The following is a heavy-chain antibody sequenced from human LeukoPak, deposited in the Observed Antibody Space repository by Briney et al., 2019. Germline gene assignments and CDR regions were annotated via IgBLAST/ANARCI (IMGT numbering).Heavy chain of an antibody. Sequence: PSETLSLTCTVSGGSISSSSYYWGWIRQPPGRGLEWIGSIYYSGSTYYNPSLKSRVTISVDTSKNQFSLKLSSVTAADTAAYYCARQPQGPYYYDSSGYEDYWGQGTLVTVSS. CDR3: ARQPQGPYYYDSSGYEDY. V-gene: IGHV4-39*01. CDR2: IYYSGST. D-gene: IGHD3-22*01. CDR1: GGSISSSSYY. J-gene: IGHJ4*02.